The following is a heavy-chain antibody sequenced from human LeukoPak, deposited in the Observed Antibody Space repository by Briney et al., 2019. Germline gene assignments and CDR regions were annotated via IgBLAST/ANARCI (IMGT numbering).Heavy chain of an antibody. D-gene: IGHD3-3*01. V-gene: IGHV3-21*01. J-gene: IGHJ4*02. CDR3: AREGTSIAMFRVPSGLDY. CDR1: GFTFSSDA. Sequence: PGGSLRLSCAASGFTFSSDAMSWVRQAPGKGLEWVSSISSSSSYIYYADSVKGRFTISRDNAKNSLYLQMNSLRAEDAAVYYCAREGTSIAMFRVPSGLDYWGQGTLVTVSS. CDR2: ISSSSSYI.